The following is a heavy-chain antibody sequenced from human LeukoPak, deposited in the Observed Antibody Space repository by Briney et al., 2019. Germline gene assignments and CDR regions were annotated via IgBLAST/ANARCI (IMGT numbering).Heavy chain of an antibody. CDR1: GGSISSSSYY. D-gene: IGHD3-3*01. Sequence: SETPSLTCIVSGGSISSSSYYWGWIRQPPGKGLEWIGSIYYTGSTSYNPSLKSRVTISVDTPNNQFSLKVTSVTAADTAVYYCARLWSGTFSDYMDVWGKGTTVTVSS. CDR3: ARLWSGTFSDYMDV. V-gene: IGHV4-39*07. CDR2: IYYTGST. J-gene: IGHJ6*03.